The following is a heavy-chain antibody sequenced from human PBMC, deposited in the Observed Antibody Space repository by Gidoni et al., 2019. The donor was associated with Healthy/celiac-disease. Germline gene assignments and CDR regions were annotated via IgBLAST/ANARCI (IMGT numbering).Heavy chain of an antibody. CDR2: ISSSSSYI. D-gene: IGHD2-15*01. CDR3: ARDFPYCSGGSCYRSNWFDP. J-gene: IGHJ5*02. V-gene: IGHV3-21*01. Sequence: EVQLVESGGGLVKPGGSLRLSCAASGFTFSSYSMNWVRQAPGKGLEWVSSISSSSSYIYYADSVNGRFTISRDNAKNSLYLQMNSLRAEDTAVYYCARDFPYCSGGSCYRSNWFDPWGQGTLVTVSS. CDR1: GFTFSSYS.